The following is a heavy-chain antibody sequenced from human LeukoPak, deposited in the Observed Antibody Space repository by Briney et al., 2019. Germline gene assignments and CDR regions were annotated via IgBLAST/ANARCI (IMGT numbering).Heavy chain of an antibody. J-gene: IGHJ3*02. D-gene: IGHD2-8*01. V-gene: IGHV3-7*01. CDR3: ARGAGVTDAFDI. Sequence: GGFLRLSCAASGFTFSGFWLSWVRQAPGKGLEWVANVNQGGSDKYYVDSVKGRFTISRDNAKNSLYLQMNSLRAEDTAVYYCARGAGVTDAFDIWGQGTMVTVSS. CDR1: GFTFSGFW. CDR2: VNQGGSDK.